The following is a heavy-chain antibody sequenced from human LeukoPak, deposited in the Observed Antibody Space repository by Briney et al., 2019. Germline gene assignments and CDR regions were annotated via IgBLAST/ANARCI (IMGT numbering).Heavy chain of an antibody. CDR1: GGPLSSYY. J-gene: IGHJ4*02. CDR3: ARHQNHGGWYKLVSNFDY. CDR2: IYYDGTT. D-gene: IGHD6-19*01. V-gene: IGHV4-59*08. Sequence: SETLSLTCNVSGGPLSSYYWSWIRQAPGKGLEWIGDIYYDGTTDYNPSLKSRVVISVDTSKNHFSLRLDSLTARDTAVYYCARHQNHGGWYKLVSNFDYWGQGTLVTVSS.